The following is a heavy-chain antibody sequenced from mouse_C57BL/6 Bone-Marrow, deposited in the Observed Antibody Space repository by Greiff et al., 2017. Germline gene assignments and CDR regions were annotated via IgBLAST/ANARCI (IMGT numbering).Heavy chain of an antibody. J-gene: IGHJ3*01. CDR3: TRKRDGCLFAD. CDR1: GYTFTDYE. Sequence: VQLQQSGAELVRPGASVTLSCKASGYTFTDYEMHWVKQTPVHGLEWIGAIDPETGGTAYNQKFKGKAILTADKSSSTAYMELRSLTSEDSAVYYCTRKRDGCLFADWGQGTLVTVSA. D-gene: IGHD2-3*01. CDR2: IDPETGGT. V-gene: IGHV1-15*01.